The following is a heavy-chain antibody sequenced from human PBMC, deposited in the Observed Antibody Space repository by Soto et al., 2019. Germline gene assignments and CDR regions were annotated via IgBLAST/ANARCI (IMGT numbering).Heavy chain of an antibody. CDR1: GFTFSNAW. Sequence: GGSLRLSCAASGFTFSNAWMSWVRQAPGKGLEWVGRIKSKTDGGTTDYAAPVKGRFTISRDDSKNTLYLQMNSLKTEDTAVYYCTTDIVVVTAIDYWGQGTLVTVSS. D-gene: IGHD2-21*02. J-gene: IGHJ4*02. V-gene: IGHV3-15*01. CDR3: TTDIVVVTAIDY. CDR2: IKSKTDGGTT.